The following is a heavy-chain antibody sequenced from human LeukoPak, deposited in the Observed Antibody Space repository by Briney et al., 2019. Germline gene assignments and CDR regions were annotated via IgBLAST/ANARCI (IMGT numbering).Heavy chain of an antibody. D-gene: IGHD6-13*01. CDR2: IYYSGST. CDR1: GGSISSYY. J-gene: IGHJ4*02. CDR3: ARVESSWYIEK. V-gene: IGHV4-59*01. Sequence: SETLSLTCTGSGGSISSYYWSWIRQPPGKGLEGIGYIYYSGSTNYTPSLKSRVTISVDTSKNQFSLKLSSVTAADTAVYYCARVESSWYIEKWGQGTLVTVSS.